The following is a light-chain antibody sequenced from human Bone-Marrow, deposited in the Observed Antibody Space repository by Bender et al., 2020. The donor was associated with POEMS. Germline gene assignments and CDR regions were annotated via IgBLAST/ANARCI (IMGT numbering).Light chain of an antibody. CDR1: SSDVGSYNR. V-gene: IGLV2-18*02. CDR2: EVS. J-gene: IGLJ3*02. CDR3: SSYTSSSTWV. Sequence: QSALTQPPSVSGSPGQSVTISCTGTSSDVGSYNRVSWYQQPPGTAPKVMICEVSNRPSGVPDRFSGSKSGNTASLTISGLQAEDEADYYCSSYTSSSTWVFGGGTKLTVL.